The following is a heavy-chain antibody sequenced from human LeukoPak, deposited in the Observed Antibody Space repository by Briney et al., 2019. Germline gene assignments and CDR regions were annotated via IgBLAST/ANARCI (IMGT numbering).Heavy chain of an antibody. Sequence: GGSLRLSCAASGFTFSGSAIHWVRQASGKGLEWVSAINWNGGSTGYADSVKGRFTISRDNAKNSLYLQMNSLRAEDTALYYCARDLGSRGYYDSNGYSDYWGQGTLVTVSS. CDR3: ARDLGSRGYYDSNGYSDY. CDR1: GFTFSGSA. V-gene: IGHV3-20*04. D-gene: IGHD3-22*01. J-gene: IGHJ4*02. CDR2: INWNGGST.